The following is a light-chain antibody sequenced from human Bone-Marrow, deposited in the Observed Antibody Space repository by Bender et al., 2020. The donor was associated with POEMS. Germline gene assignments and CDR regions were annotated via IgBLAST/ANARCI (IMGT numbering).Light chain of an antibody. CDR1: NSNIGTNA. V-gene: IGLV1-44*01. CDR2: SDN. J-gene: IGLJ2*01. Sequence: QSVLTQPPSASGTPGQRVTISCSGSNSNIGTNAVNWYQQFPGTAPKLLIYSDNQRPSGIPEGISGSNSGNTATLTISGTQATDEGDYYCQAWDGNTVVFGGGTKLTVL. CDR3: QAWDGNTVV.